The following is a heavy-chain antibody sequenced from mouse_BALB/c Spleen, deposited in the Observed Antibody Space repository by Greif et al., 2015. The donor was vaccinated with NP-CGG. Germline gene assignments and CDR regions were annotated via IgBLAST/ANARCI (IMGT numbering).Heavy chain of an antibody. CDR2: ISSGGSYT. CDR3: ARGDDYYGSSYEGY. D-gene: IGHD1-1*01. CDR1: GFTFSSYA. Sequence: EVMLVESGGGLVKPGGSLKLSCAASGFTFSSYAMSWVRQTPEKRLEWVATISSGGSYTYYPDSVKGRFTISRDNAKNTLYLQMSSLRSEDTAMYYCARGDDYYGSSYEGYWGHGTTLTVSS. J-gene: IGHJ2*01. V-gene: IGHV5-9-1*01.